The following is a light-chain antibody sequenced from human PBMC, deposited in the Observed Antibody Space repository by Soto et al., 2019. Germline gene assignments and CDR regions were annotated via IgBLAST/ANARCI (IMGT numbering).Light chain of an antibody. CDR2: GAS. J-gene: IGKJ2*01. CDR3: RQYGSSPSYT. Sequence: EIVLTQSPGTLSLSPGERATLSCRASQSVSSSSYLAWYQQKPGQAPRLLIYGASSRATGIPDRFSGSGSATDFTLTISRLEPEDFSVYYCRQYGSSPSYTFGHWSKLEIK. CDR1: QSVSSSSY. V-gene: IGKV3-20*01.